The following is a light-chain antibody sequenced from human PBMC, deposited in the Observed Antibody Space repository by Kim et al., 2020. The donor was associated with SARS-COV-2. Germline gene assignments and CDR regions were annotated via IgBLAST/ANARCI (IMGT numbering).Light chain of an antibody. CDR3: QSYDSSLSAWV. Sequence: QSVLTQPPSVSGAPGQRVTISCIGAGSDVHWYQHLPGTAPKPLIYGNSNRPSGVPDRFSGSKSGTSASLDITGLQAEDEADFYCQSYDSSLSAWVFGGGTQLTVL. V-gene: IGLV1-40*01. J-gene: IGLJ3*02. CDR2: GNS. CDR1: GAGSD.